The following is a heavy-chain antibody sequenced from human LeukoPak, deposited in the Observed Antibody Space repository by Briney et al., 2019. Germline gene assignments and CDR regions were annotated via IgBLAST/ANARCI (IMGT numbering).Heavy chain of an antibody. CDR2: IIPIFGTA. Sequence: SVKVSCKASGGTFISYAISWVRQAPGQGLEWMGGIIPIFGTANYAQKFQGRVTITADESTSTAYMELSSLGSEDTAVYYCARVPYYGSGSYHLGFDYWGQGTLVTVSS. J-gene: IGHJ4*02. D-gene: IGHD3-10*01. CDR1: GGTFISYA. CDR3: ARVPYYGSGSYHLGFDY. V-gene: IGHV1-69*13.